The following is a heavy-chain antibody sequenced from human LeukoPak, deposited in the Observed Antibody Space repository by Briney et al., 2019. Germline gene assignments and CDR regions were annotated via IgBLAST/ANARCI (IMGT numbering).Heavy chain of an antibody. CDR2: IKQDGSEK. V-gene: IGHV3-7*04. Sequence: GGSLRLSCAASGFTFSSYWMSWVRQAPGKGLEWVANIKQDGSEKYYVDSVKGRFTISRDNAKNSLYLQMNSLRAEDTAVYYCARATYYDILTGYYTDYYYYGMDVWGQGTTVTVSS. CDR1: GFTFSSYW. J-gene: IGHJ6*02. D-gene: IGHD3-9*01. CDR3: ARATYYDILTGYYTDYYYYGMDV.